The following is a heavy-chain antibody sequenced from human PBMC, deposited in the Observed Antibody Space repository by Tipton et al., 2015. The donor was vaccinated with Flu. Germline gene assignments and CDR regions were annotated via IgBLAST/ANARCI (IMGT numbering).Heavy chain of an antibody. CDR2: IYTSGST. Sequence: TLSLTCTVSGGSISNYFWSWIRQPAGKGLGWIGRIYTSGSTNYNPSLKSRVTMSVDTSKNQFSLKLSSVTAADTAVYYCARDAGQQLGYWGQGTLVTVSS. D-gene: IGHD6-13*01. J-gene: IGHJ4*02. CDR3: ARDAGQQLGY. V-gene: IGHV4-4*07. CDR1: GGSISNYF.